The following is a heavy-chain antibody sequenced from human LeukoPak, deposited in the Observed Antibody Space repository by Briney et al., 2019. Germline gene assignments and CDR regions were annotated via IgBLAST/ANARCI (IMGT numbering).Heavy chain of an antibody. CDR1: GFTFSNYG. CDR3: ARDSATAVAIDC. D-gene: IGHD5-18*01. Sequence: GGSLRLSCAASGFTFSNYGMHWVRQAPGKGLEWVAVIWYDGSNKYYVDSVTGRFTISRDNSKNTLYLQMNSLRAGDTAVYYCARDSATAVAIDCWGQGTLVTVSS. V-gene: IGHV3-33*01. J-gene: IGHJ4*02. CDR2: IWYDGSNK.